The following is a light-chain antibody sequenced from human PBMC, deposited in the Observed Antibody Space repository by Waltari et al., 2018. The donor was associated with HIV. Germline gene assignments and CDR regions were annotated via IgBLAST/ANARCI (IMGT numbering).Light chain of an antibody. CDR2: GNK. Sequence: QSMLTQPPSVSGPPGPRVTIPFTWISSTIGAAYDAHWYQQIPGTAPKLLISGNKNRPSGVPDRFSASKSGTSASLTISGLQAEDEADYFCQSYDISLSASVVFGGGTRLTVL. V-gene: IGLV1-40*01. J-gene: IGLJ2*01. CDR1: SSTIGAAYD. CDR3: QSYDISLSASVV.